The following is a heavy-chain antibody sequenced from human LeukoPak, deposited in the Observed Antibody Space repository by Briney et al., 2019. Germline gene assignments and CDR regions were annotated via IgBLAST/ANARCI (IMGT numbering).Heavy chain of an antibody. J-gene: IGHJ4*02. D-gene: IGHD3-10*01. V-gene: IGHV4-34*01. CDR2: MNHSGST. CDR3: ARVNGEIDY. Sequence: SETLSLTCAVYGGSFSGYYWSWIRQPPGKGLEWIGEMNHSGSTNYNPSLKSRVTISVDTSKNQFSLKLSSVTAADTAVYYCARVNGEIDYWGQGTLVTVSS. CDR1: GGSFSGYY.